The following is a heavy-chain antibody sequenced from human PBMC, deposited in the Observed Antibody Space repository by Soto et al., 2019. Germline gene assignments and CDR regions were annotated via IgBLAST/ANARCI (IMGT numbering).Heavy chain of an antibody. V-gene: IGHV3-48*02. Sequence: PGGSLRLSCEASGFSFSSYSMNWVRQAPGKGLEWVSFISGRGTTTYYADSVKGRFTVSRGNAKNSLYLEVNSLRDEDTAVYYCARLGYCSSATCKYYFYYYGMDVWGQGTTVTVSS. D-gene: IGHD2-2*01. J-gene: IGHJ6*02. CDR2: ISGRGTTT. CDR1: GFSFSSYS. CDR3: ARLGYCSSATCKYYFYYYGMDV.